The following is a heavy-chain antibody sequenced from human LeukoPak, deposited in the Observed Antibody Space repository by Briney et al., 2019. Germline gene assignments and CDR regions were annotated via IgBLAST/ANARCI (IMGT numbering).Heavy chain of an antibody. CDR2: SSP. Sequence: GGSLRLSCAASGFTFSSYAISWVRQAPGKGLEWVGSSPNHADSVKGRFTISRDNSNNTLFLEMNSLRAEDTAVYFCARRDGRFFDYWGQGTLVTVSS. J-gene: IGHJ4*02. CDR3: ARRDGRFFDY. CDR1: GFTFSSYA. V-gene: IGHV3-23*01. D-gene: IGHD5-24*01.